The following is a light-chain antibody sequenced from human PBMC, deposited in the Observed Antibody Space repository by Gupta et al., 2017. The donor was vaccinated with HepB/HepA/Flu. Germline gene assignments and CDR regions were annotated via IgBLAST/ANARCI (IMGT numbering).Light chain of an antibody. V-gene: IGKV3-20*01. Sequence: ETESTQSLGTLSLSPGERATLTCRASQSVSSSYLAWYQQKPGQAPRLLIYGASSRATGIPDRFSGSGSGTNFTLTISRLEPEDFAVYYCQQYGSSLWTFGQGTKVEIK. CDR1: QSVSSSY. J-gene: IGKJ1*01. CDR2: GAS. CDR3: QQYGSSLWT.